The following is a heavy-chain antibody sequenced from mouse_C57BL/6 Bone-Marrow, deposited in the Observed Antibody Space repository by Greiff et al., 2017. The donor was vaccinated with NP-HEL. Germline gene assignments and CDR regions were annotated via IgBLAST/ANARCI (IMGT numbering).Heavy chain of an antibody. D-gene: IGHD2-5*01. V-gene: IGHV1-26*01. CDR3: GSNYLYYAMDY. CDR2: INPNNGGT. CDR1: GYTITDYY. J-gene: IGHJ4*01. Sequence: EVQLQQSGPELVKPGASVKISCTASGYTITDYYMNWVKQSHGKSLEWIGDINPNNGGTSYTPKFKGKATLTADTSSSTAYMELRSLTSEDSAVYCCGSNYLYYAMDYWGQGTSLTVSS.